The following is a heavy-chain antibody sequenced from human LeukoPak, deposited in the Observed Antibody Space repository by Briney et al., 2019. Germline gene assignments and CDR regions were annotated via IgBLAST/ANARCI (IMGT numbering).Heavy chain of an antibody. CDR3: ARYSGTYRDY. Sequence: PGGSLRLSCAASGFTFSNYNMNWVRQAPGKGLEWVSSISSGSSYIFYADSVNGRFTISRDNAKNLLFLHMDGLRVEDTALYYCARYSGTYRDYWGQGTLVTVSS. J-gene: IGHJ4*02. CDR2: ISSGSSYI. V-gene: IGHV3-21*01. D-gene: IGHD1-26*01. CDR1: GFTFSNYN.